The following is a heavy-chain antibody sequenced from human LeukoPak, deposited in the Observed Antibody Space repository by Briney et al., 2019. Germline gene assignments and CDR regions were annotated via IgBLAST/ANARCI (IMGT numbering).Heavy chain of an antibody. Sequence: ASVKVSCKASGYIFTGYYMHWVRQAPGQGLEWMGWINPNSGGTNYAQKFQGRVTMTRDTSISTAYMELSRLRSDDTAVYYCARIGYGDYVLGWFDPWGQGTLVTVSS. V-gene: IGHV1-2*02. J-gene: IGHJ5*02. D-gene: IGHD4-17*01. CDR3: ARIGYGDYVLGWFDP. CDR2: INPNSGGT. CDR1: GYIFTGYY.